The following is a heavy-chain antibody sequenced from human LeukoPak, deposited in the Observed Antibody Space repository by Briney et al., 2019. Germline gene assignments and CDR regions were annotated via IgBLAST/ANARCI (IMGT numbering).Heavy chain of an antibody. Sequence: ASVKVSCKASGYTFTSYGISWLRQAPGQGREWLGWISGYNGNTNYAQKFQGRVTMTTDTPTSTAYMDLRSLKSDDTAVYYCAVHDFYSGGYHFDYWGQGTLVTVSS. CDR1: GYTFTSYG. D-gene: IGHD3-3*01. V-gene: IGHV1-18*01. J-gene: IGHJ4*02. CDR2: ISGYNGNT. CDR3: AVHDFYSGGYHFDY.